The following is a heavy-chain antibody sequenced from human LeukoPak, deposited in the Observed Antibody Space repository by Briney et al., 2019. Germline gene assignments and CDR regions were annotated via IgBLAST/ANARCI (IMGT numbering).Heavy chain of an antibody. J-gene: IGHJ6*02. Sequence: ASVKVSCKASGYTFTGYYMHWVRQAPGQGLEWMGWINPNSGGTNYAQKFQGWVTMTRDTSINTAYMELSRLRSDDTAVYYCARDLYGSGSYWGPTYYYYGMDVWGQGTTVTVSS. V-gene: IGHV1-2*04. CDR3: ARDLYGSGSYWGPTYYYYGMDV. CDR1: GYTFTGYY. D-gene: IGHD3-10*01. CDR2: INPNSGGT.